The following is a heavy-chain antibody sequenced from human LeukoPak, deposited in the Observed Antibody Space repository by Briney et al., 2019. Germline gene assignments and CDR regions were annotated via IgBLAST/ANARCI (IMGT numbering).Heavy chain of an antibody. Sequence: PSETPSLTCTVSNDSISSGDYYWNWIRQPPGKGLEWIGYIFHRGSTNYNPSLKSRVTISVDTSKNQFSLKLSSVTAADTAVYYCARAWRAVPYFDYWGQGTLVTVSS. J-gene: IGHJ4*02. CDR3: ARAWRAVPYFDY. D-gene: IGHD1-26*01. CDR1: NDSISSGDYY. CDR2: IFHRGST. V-gene: IGHV4-30-4*01.